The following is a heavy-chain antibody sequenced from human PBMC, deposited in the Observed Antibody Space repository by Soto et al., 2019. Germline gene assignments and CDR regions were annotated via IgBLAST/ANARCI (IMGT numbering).Heavy chain of an antibody. Sequence: ASVKVSCKASGYTFTSYAMHWVRQAPGQGLEWMGWINAGNGNTKYSQKFQGRVTITRETSASTVYMELSSLRSEDTAVYYCSRNPSSRSTGWYYFDYWGQGTLVTVSS. J-gene: IGHJ4*02. CDR1: GYTFTSYA. CDR3: SRNPSSRSTGWYYFDY. D-gene: IGHD6-19*01. CDR2: INAGNGNT. V-gene: IGHV1-3*01.